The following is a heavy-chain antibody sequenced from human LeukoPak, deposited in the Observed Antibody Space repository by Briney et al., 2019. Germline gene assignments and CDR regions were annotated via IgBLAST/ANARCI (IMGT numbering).Heavy chain of an antibody. CDR2: IYYSGST. D-gene: IGHD5-18*01. CDR3: ARQMDTAMVARYYYMDV. J-gene: IGHJ6*03. Sequence: SETLSLTCTVSGGSISSSSYYWGWIRQPPGKGLEWIGSIYYSGSTYYNPSLKSRVTISVDTSKNQFSLKLSSVTAADTAVYYCARQMDTAMVARYYYMDVWGKGTTVTVSS. V-gene: IGHV4-39*01. CDR1: GGSISSSSYY.